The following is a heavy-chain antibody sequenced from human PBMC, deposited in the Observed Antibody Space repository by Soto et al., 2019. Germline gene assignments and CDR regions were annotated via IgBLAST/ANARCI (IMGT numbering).Heavy chain of an antibody. CDR1: GVSISSYY. Sequence: QVQLQESGPGLVKPSETLSLTCTVSGVSISSYYWSWIRQPPGMGLEWIGNIYYSGSTNYNPSLKSRVTMSVDTSKNQWSLRRSSVTAADTAVYYCARQVRDGSSGYRQIDYWGQGSLVTVSS. CDR2: IYYSGST. V-gene: IGHV4-59*08. J-gene: IGHJ4*02. D-gene: IGHD6-13*01. CDR3: ARQVRDGSSGYRQIDY.